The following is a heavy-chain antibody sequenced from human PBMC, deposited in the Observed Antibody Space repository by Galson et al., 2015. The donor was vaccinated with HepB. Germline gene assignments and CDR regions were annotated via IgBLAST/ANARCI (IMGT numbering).Heavy chain of an antibody. CDR3: TADVPGPLSQIDY. Sequence: SLRLSCAGSGYTFNSAWMNWVRQAPGKGLEWVARIRTQSEGRTAYATPVKGRFTISRDDSNNALYLHMNNLKPEGTAMYYCTADVPGPLSQIDYWGQGTLVTVSS. CDR1: GYTFNSAW. CDR2: IRTQSEGRT. V-gene: IGHV3-15*01. J-gene: IGHJ4*02. D-gene: IGHD3-10*02.